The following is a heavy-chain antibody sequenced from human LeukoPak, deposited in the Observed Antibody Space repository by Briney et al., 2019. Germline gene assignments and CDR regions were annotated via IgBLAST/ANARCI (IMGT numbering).Heavy chain of an antibody. CDR2: IIHSGST. CDR1: GGSFSDYY. D-gene: IGHD3-10*01. Sequence: SETLSRTCAVYGGSFSDYYWNWIRQPPGKGLEWIGEIIHSGSTKYNPSLKSRVTISVDTSKNQFSLNLNSVTAADTAVYYCAREDHNSGSYYFDYWGQGALVTVSS. J-gene: IGHJ4*02. V-gene: IGHV4-34*12. CDR3: AREDHNSGSYYFDY.